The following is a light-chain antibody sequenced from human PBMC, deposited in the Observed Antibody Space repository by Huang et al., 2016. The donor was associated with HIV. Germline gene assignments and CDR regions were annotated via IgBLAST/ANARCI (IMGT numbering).Light chain of an antibody. J-gene: IGKJ1*01. Sequence: EIVLTQSPGTLSLSPGERVTLSCRASQSVSSNFLAWYQQRAGEAPRLLIYDASSRATGIPDRFSGSGSGTDFTLTISRLEPEDFAVYYCQQYGSSSVTFGQGTKVEIK. V-gene: IGKV3-20*01. CDR2: DAS. CDR1: QSVSSNF. CDR3: QQYGSSSVT.